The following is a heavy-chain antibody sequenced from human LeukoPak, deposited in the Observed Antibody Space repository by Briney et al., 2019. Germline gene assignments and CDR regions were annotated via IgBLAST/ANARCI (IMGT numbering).Heavy chain of an antibody. D-gene: IGHD7-27*01. CDR1: GGSISSSSYY. V-gene: IGHV4-39*01. CDR2: IYYSGST. J-gene: IGHJ6*02. CDR3: ARTWDYYYGMDV. Sequence: SETLSLTCTVSGGSISSSSYYWGWIRQPPGKGLEWIGSIYYSGSTYYNPSLKGRVTISVDTSKNQFSLKLSSVTAADTAVYYCARTWDYYYGMDVWGQGTTVTVSS.